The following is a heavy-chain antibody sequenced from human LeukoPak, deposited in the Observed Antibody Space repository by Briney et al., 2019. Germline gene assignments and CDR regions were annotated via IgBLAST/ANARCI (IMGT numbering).Heavy chain of an antibody. CDR1: GYTLPSYD. CDR3: ASTSTYSQDYYYGMDV. Sequence: ASVTVSCKASGYTLPSYDNNSVGQAASQGGEGMGCMNPNSGNTGYAQKLQGRVTMTRNTSISTAYMELSSLRSEDTAVYYCASTSTYSQDYYYGMDVWGQGTTVTVSS. D-gene: IGHD6-13*01. V-gene: IGHV1-8*01. CDR2: MNPNSGNT. J-gene: IGHJ6*02.